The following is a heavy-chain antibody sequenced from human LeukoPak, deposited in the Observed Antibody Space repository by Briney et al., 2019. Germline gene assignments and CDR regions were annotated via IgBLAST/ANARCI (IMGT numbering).Heavy chain of an antibody. CDR3: ARDIKRSRARWENLGFDP. CDR2: ISTYNGNT. D-gene: IGHD1-26*01. CDR1: GYTFTNYG. J-gene: IGHJ5*02. Sequence: ASVKVSCKASGYTFTNYGISWVRQAPGPRLEWMGWISTYNGNTNYVQKLQGRVTMTTDTSTSTAYMELRSLRSDDTAVYYCARDIKRSRARWENLGFDPWGQGTLVTVSS. V-gene: IGHV1-18*01.